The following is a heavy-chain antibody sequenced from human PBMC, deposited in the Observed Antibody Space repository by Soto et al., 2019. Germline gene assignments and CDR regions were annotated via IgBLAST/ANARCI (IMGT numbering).Heavy chain of an antibody. CDR1: GGSINSSSYF. CDR3: ARDLDGLHDDTSGPFPRPG. V-gene: IGHV4-30-4*08. CDR2: IHSSGSI. J-gene: IGHJ1*01. Sequence: SETLSLTCSVSGGSINSSSYFWGWVRQPPGRGLEWIGYIHSSGSIYYNPSLKSRATMSIDTAGNQFSLKVSSVTVADTAVYYCARDLDGLHDDTSGPFPRPGWGQGTLVTVSS. D-gene: IGHD3-22*01.